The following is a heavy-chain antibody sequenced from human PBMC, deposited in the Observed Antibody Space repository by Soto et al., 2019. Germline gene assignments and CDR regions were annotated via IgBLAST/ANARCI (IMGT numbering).Heavy chain of an antibody. CDR3: AHRVLRTVFGLVTTTAISFDF. J-gene: IGHJ4*02. D-gene: IGHD3-3*01. CDR1: GFSLTTSGVG. Sequence: QIPLNESGPTQVKPRQTLTLTCTFSGFSLTTSGVGVGWIRQSPGKAPEWLALIDWDDDKRYSPSLKRRLTITQDTSKNQVVLTMADLDPADTATYYCAHRVLRTVFGLVTTTAISFDFWGQGTPVAVSS. CDR2: IDWDDDK. V-gene: IGHV2-5*02.